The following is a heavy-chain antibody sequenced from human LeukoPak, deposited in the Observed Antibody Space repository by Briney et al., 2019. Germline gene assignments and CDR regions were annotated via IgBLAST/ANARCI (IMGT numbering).Heavy chain of an antibody. CDR3: ARSPVGHNAWFDP. CDR2: TNPNSGNT. J-gene: IGHJ5*02. CDR1: RYAFTSYD. V-gene: IGHV1-8*01. Sequence: ASVKVSCKASRYAFTSYDINWVRQATGQGLEWMGWTNPNSGNTGYAQKFQGRVTMTRNTSITTAYMELTSLRSEDTAVYYCARSPVGHNAWFDPWGQGTLVTVSS. D-gene: IGHD1-26*01.